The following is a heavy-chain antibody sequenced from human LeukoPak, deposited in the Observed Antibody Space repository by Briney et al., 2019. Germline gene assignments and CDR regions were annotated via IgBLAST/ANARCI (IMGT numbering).Heavy chain of an antibody. CDR3: ARLPHPDSSGYYRYFDY. J-gene: IGHJ4*02. CDR1: GGSFSGYY. Sequence: PSETLSLTCAVYGGSFSGYYWSWIRQPPGKGLEWIGEINHSGSTNYNPSLKSRVTISVDTSKNQFSLKLSSVTAADTAVYYCARLPHPDSSGYYRYFDYWGQGTLVTVSS. CDR2: INHSGST. D-gene: IGHD3-22*01. V-gene: IGHV4-34*01.